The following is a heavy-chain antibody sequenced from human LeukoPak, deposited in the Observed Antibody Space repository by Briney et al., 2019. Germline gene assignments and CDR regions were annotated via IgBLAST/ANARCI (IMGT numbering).Heavy chain of an antibody. CDR1: GFTFTNYA. D-gene: IGHD3-16*01. J-gene: IGHJ4*02. Sequence: GGSLRLSCAASGFTFTNYAMSWVRQAPGQGLEWVAVIAYDGSNEYYADSVKGRFTISRDNFKNTLYLQMKSLRPEDTAVYYCAKEGEIARLTFGNYFDYWGQGTLVTVSS. CDR2: IAYDGSNE. CDR3: AKEGEIARLTFGNYFDY. V-gene: IGHV3-30*18.